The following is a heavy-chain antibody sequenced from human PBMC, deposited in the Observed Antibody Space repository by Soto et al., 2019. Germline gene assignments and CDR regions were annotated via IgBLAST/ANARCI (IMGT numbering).Heavy chain of an antibody. J-gene: IGHJ4*02. CDR2: ISGNGGST. CDR3: AKYCFRGGEPAHRSSHC. Sequence: GSLRLSCAASGFPFSSYAMSWVRQAPGKGLEWVSAISGNGGSTYYADPVKRRFTIYRHNSKNTLYLQMNRLRAEDTAVYYCAKYCFRGGEPAHRSSHCWGQGTLVTVSS. CDR1: GFPFSSYA. V-gene: IGHV3-23*01. D-gene: IGHD6-6*01.